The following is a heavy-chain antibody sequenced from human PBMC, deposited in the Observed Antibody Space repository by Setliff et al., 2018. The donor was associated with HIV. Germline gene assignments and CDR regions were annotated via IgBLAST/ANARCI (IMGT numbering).Heavy chain of an antibody. Sequence: SETLSLTCTVSGDSISSGTYYWSWIRQPAGKGLEWIGHIYSTGNTNYNSSLKSRVTMSIETSKNQFSLKLTSVTAADTAVYYCARDDDKLFDYWGQGALVTVSS. D-gene: IGHD3-22*01. V-gene: IGHV4-61*09. CDR2: IYSTGNT. CDR1: GDSISSGTYY. J-gene: IGHJ4*02. CDR3: ARDDDKLFDY.